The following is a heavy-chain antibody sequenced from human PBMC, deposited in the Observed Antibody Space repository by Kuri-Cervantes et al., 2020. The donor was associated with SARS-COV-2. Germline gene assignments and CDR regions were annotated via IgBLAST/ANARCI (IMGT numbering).Heavy chain of an antibody. CDR1: GFTFDDYA. D-gene: IGHD3-3*01. V-gene: IGHV3-23*01. CDR2: ISGSGGST. CDR3: ARELNDFWSGRRKDY. Sequence: GGSLRLSCAASGFTFDDYAMHWVRQAPGKGLEWVSAISGSGGSTYYADSVKGRLTISRDNAKKSVFLQMNSLRAEDTAVYYCARELNDFWSGRRKDYWGQGTRVTGYS. J-gene: IGHJ4*02.